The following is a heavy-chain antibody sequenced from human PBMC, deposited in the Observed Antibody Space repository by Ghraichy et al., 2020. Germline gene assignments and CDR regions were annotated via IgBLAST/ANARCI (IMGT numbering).Heavy chain of an antibody. CDR3: ARVLVGYSSGPEGY. Sequence: SETLSLTCAVYGGSFSGYYWSWIRQPPGKGLEWIGEINHSGSTNYNPSLKSRVTISVDTSKNQFSLKLSSVTAADTAVYYCARVLVGYSSGPEGYWGQGTLVTVSS. D-gene: IGHD6-19*01. V-gene: IGHV4-34*01. CDR1: GGSFSGYY. CDR2: INHSGST. J-gene: IGHJ4*02.